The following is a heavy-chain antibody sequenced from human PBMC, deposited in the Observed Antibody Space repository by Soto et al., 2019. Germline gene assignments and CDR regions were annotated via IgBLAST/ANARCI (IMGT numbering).Heavy chain of an antibody. V-gene: IGHV4-59*08. J-gene: IGHJ6*03. D-gene: IGHD3-10*01. Sequence: SETLSLTCTVSGGSISSYYWNWIRQPPGKGLEWIGYIYYSGSTNYNPSLKSRVTISVDTSKNQFSLKLSSVTAADTAVYYCARLGSGRDYYYYYYMDVWGKGTTVTVSS. CDR2: IYYSGST. CDR1: GGSISSYY. CDR3: ARLGSGRDYYYYYYMDV.